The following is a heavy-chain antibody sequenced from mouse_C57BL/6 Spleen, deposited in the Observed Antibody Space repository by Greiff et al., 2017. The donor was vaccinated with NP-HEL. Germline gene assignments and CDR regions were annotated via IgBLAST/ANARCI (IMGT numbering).Heavy chain of an antibody. J-gene: IGHJ3*01. CDR2: ISSGGSYT. Sequence: EVKLVESGGDLVKPGGSLKLSCAASGFTFSSYGMSWVRQTPDKRLEWVATISSGGSYTYYPDSVKGRFTISRDNAKNTLYLQMSSLKSEDTAMYYCARQELGLFAYWGQGTLVTVSA. CDR1: GFTFSSYG. V-gene: IGHV5-6*01. CDR3: ARQELGLFAY. D-gene: IGHD4-1*01.